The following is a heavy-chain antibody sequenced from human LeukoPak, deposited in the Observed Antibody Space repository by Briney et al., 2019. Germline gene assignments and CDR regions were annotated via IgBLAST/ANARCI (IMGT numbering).Heavy chain of an antibody. Sequence: ASVKVSCKASGYTFTSYYMHWVRQAPGQGLEWMGIINPSGGSTSYAQKFQGRVTVTRDTSTSTVYMELSSLRSEDTAVYYCARGGGDLYDYGDSSVDYWGQGTLVTVSS. CDR3: ARGGGDLYDYGDSSVDY. V-gene: IGHV1-46*01. J-gene: IGHJ4*02. CDR2: INPSGGST. D-gene: IGHD4-17*01. CDR1: GYTFTSYY.